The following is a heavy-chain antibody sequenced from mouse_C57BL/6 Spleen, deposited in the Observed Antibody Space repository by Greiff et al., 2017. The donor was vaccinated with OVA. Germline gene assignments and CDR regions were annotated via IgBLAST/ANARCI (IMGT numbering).Heavy chain of an antibody. V-gene: IGHV1-85*01. J-gene: IGHJ1*03. CDR1: GYTFTSYD. Sequence: VQVVESGPELVKPGASVKLSCKASGYTFTSYDINWVKQRPGQGLEWIGWIYPRDGSTKYNEKFKGKATLTVDTSSSTAYRELHRLTSDDSAVYFCARDYGNYPYWYFEVWGTGTTVTVSS. CDR2: IYPRDGST. D-gene: IGHD2-1*01. CDR3: ARDYGNYPYWYFEV.